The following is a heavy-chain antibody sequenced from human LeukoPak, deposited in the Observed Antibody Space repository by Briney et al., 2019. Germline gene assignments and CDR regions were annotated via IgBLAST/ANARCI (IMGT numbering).Heavy chain of an antibody. D-gene: IGHD2-2*01. Sequence: SETLSLTCIVSSGSISGYYWTWIRQPAGKGLEWIGRIYTSWSTNYNPSLKSRVTMSVDTSKNQFSLRLNSVTAADTAVYYCARGSREYCSGTTCYGSLYYMDVWGKGTTVTVSS. J-gene: IGHJ6*03. CDR1: SGSISGYY. CDR3: ARGSREYCSGTTCYGSLYYMDV. V-gene: IGHV4-4*07. CDR2: IYTSWST.